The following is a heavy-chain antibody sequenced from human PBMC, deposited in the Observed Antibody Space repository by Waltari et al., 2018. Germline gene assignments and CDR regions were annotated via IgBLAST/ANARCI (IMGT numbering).Heavy chain of an antibody. CDR1: GFTFSSYA. V-gene: IGHV3-30*01. Sequence: LVESGGGVVQPGRSLRLSCAASGFTFSSYAMHWVRQAPGKGLEWVAVISYDGSNKYYADSVKGRFTISRDNSKNTLYLQMNSLRAEDTAVYYCARARGHIVVVTTHSLDYWGQGTLVTVSS. CDR3: ARARGHIVVVTTHSLDY. J-gene: IGHJ4*02. CDR2: ISYDGSNK. D-gene: IGHD2-21*02.